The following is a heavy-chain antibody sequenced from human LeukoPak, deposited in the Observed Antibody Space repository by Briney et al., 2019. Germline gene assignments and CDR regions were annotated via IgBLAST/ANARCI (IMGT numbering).Heavy chain of an antibody. J-gene: IGHJ4*02. CDR2: IHSSGNYI. Sequence: GGSLRLSCTASASGVDFSSHSMNWVRQAPGKGLGWISCIHSSGNYIFDAASVKGRFTVSRDNARNSLYLQMNSLRAEDTAIYYCAREYNSRATFDYWGQGTLVTVSS. CDR1: ASGVDFSSHS. V-gene: IGHV3-21*05. D-gene: IGHD1-14*01. CDR3: AREYNSRATFDY.